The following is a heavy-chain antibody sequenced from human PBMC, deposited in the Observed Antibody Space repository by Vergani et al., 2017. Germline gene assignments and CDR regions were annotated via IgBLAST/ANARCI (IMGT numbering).Heavy chain of an antibody. Sequence: VQLAESGGGRVQPGRSLRLSCAASGFSFSSHAIHWVRQAPGKGLEWVAVISYDGTQKYYADSVKGRFTISRDNSKSTLYLQMNSLRTEDTAVYYCATKSCGTPGCQIGYFREWGQGTLVTVSS. J-gene: IGHJ1*01. D-gene: IGHD1-1*01. CDR2: ISYDGTQK. CDR1: GFSFSSHA. V-gene: IGHV3-30*03. CDR3: ATKSCGTPGCQIGYFRE.